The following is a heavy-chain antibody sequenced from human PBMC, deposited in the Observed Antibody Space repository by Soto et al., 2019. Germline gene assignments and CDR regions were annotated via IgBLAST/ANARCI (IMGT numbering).Heavy chain of an antibody. Sequence: SQTLSLTCAISGDSVSNNRAAWHWIRQSPSRGLEWLGRTYYRSRWYNEYALSVKGRITINADTSKNQFSLQLNSVTPEDTAVYYCSRDGSEILASGPGAVWGQGTTVTVSS. CDR1: GDSVSNNRAA. CDR2: TYYRSRWYN. J-gene: IGHJ6*02. V-gene: IGHV6-1*01. CDR3: SRDGSEILASGPGAV. D-gene: IGHD3-3*02.